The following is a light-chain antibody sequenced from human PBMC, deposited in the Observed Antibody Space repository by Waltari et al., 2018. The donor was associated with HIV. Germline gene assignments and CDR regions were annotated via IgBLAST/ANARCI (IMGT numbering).Light chain of an antibody. CDR1: NIGSKS. CDR2: NGS. J-gene: IGLJ1*01. Sequence: SYVLTQSPSVSVAPAQTASITCGGNNIGSKSVHWYQQKAGQAPVLVVYNGSDRPSGIPERFSGSRSGNTATLTISRVEAGDEADYYCHVWDRSSDHHVFGPGTKVTVL. CDR3: HVWDRSSDHHV. V-gene: IGLV3-21*02.